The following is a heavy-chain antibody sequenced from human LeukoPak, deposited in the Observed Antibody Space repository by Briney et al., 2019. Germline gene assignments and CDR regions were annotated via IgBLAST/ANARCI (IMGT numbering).Heavy chain of an antibody. Sequence: PGGSLRLSCAASGFSLRSYAMSWVRQAPGKGLEWVSAISGSGGSTYYADSVKGRFTISRGNAKNSLYLQMNSLRAEDTAVYYCANLYSAYGFHDYWGQGTLVTVSS. D-gene: IGHD5-12*01. J-gene: IGHJ4*02. CDR3: ANLYSAYGFHDY. CDR1: GFSLRSYA. V-gene: IGHV3-23*01. CDR2: ISGSGGST.